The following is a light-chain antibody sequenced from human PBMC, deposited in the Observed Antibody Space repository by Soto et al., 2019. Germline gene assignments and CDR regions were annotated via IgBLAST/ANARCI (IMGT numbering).Light chain of an antibody. CDR3: SSYTISSTYA. J-gene: IGLJ1*01. CDR1: SSDVGTYDD. Sequence: QSVLTQPASVSASPGQSITISCTGTSSDVGTYDDVSWYRQHPGKGPKLLIYEVTNRPSGVSNRFSGSKSGNTASLTISGLQAEDEADYYCSSYTISSTYAFGSGTKVTVL. CDR2: EVT. V-gene: IGLV2-14*01.